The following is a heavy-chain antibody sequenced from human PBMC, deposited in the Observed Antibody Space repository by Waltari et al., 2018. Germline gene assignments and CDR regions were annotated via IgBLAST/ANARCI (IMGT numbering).Heavy chain of an antibody. CDR3: AREVTNYYDSSGYSHAFDI. V-gene: IGHV3-7*01. CDR2: IKQDGSEK. J-gene: IGHJ3*02. Sequence: EVQLVESGGGLVQPGGSLRLSCAASGFTFSSYWMSWVRQAPGKGLEWVANIKQDGSEKYYVDSVKGRFTISRDNAKNSLYLQMNSLRAEDTAVYYCAREVTNYYDSSGYSHAFDIWGQGTMVTVSS. CDR1: GFTFSSYW. D-gene: IGHD3-22*01.